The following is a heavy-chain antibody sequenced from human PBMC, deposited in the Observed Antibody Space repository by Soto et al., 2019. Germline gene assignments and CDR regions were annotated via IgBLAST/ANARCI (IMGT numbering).Heavy chain of an antibody. CDR1: GGTLSSYS. Sequence: QLHLVQSGAEVRKPGSSVKVSCKASGGTLSSYSVTWVRQAPGQGLEWMGRIIPFLGRTNYAQNFQGRVTFTADMSTIIAYMEMSSLSSDDTVLSFSAPPPGTPHSTWFDTWGQGNLVIVYS. V-gene: IGHV1-69*02. J-gene: IGHJ5*02. D-gene: IGHD1-7*01. CDR2: IIPFLGRT. CDR3: APPPGTPHSTWFDT.